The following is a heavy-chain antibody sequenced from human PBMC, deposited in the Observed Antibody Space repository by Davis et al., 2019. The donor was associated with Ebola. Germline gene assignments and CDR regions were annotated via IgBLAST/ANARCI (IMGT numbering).Heavy chain of an antibody. CDR1: PFSLLSTY. V-gene: IGHV3-66*01. D-gene: IGHD3-10*01. Sequence: PGGSLRLSCSPSPFSLLSTYISWVRQAPGNGLEWVSVIYSGGSTSYADSVKGRFTISRYNSKNTLYLQMNSLRAEDTAVYYCVKSGGLAGLTVGKIDYWGQGILVTVSS. CDR2: IYSGGST. CDR3: VKSGGLAGLTVGKIDY. J-gene: IGHJ4*02.